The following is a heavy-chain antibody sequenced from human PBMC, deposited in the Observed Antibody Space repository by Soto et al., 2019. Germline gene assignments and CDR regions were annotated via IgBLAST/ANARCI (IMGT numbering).Heavy chain of an antibody. CDR1: GYTFTSYG. CDR2: ISAYNGNT. CDR3: ARASSSSWYWDYYYGMDV. Sequence: SVKVSCKASGYTFTSYGISWVRPAPGQGLEWMGWISAYNGNTNYAQKLQGRVTMTTATSTSTAYMELRSLISDDTAVYYCARASSSSWYWDYYYGMDVWGQGTTVTVSS. J-gene: IGHJ6*02. D-gene: IGHD6-13*01. V-gene: IGHV1-18*04.